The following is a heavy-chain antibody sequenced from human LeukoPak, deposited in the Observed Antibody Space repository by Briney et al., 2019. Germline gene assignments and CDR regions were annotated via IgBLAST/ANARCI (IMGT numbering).Heavy chain of an antibody. CDR1: GGSISNYY. D-gene: IGHD6-13*01. CDR2: IYYSGST. Sequence: PSETLSLTCTVSGGSISNYYWSWIRQPPGKGLEWIGYIYYSGSTNYNPSLESRVTISVDTSKNQFSLKLSSVTAADTAVYYCARGGAAALHYWGQGTLVTVSS. CDR3: ARGGAAALHY. V-gene: IGHV4-59*01. J-gene: IGHJ4*02.